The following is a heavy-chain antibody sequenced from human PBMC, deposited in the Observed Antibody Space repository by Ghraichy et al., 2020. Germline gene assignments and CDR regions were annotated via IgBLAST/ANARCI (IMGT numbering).Heavy chain of an antibody. Sequence: SETLSPTCTVSGGSISSYYWSWIRQPPGKGLEWIGYIYYSGSTNNNPSLKSRVTISVDTSKNQFSLKLSSVTAADTAVYYCARCRNNWLGEAGYFDLWGRGTLVTVSS. CDR3: ARCRNNWLGEAGYFDL. CDR2: IYYSGST. CDR1: GGSISSYY. J-gene: IGHJ2*01. D-gene: IGHD3-10*01. V-gene: IGHV4-59*01.